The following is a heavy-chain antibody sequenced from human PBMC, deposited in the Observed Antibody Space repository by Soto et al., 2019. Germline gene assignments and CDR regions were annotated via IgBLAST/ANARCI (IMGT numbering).Heavy chain of an antibody. CDR1: GGTFSSYA. CDR3: ARDLAYYYDSIGYYFYY. J-gene: IGHJ4*02. D-gene: IGHD3-22*01. V-gene: IGHV1-69*13. Sequence: SSVKVSCKASGGTFSSYAISWVRQAPGQGLEWMGGIIPLFGTANYAQKFQGRVTITADESTSTAYMELSSLRSEDTAVYYCARDLAYYYDSIGYYFYYWAQGTLVTDPS. CDR2: IIPLFGTA.